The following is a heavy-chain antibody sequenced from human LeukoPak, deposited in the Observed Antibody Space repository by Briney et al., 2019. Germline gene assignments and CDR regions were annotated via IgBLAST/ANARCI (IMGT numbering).Heavy chain of an antibody. Sequence: SETLSLTCTIAAPSVNGPYWSWIRQPPGKRLEWIGDIHYKGSTNYNLSLKSRVTISVDTSKNHLSLNLTSVLAADTAIYYCARRDTGWNDCDYWGQGILVTVSS. V-gene: IGHV4-59*08. J-gene: IGHJ4*02. CDR3: ARRDTGWNDCDY. D-gene: IGHD1-1*01. CDR2: IHYKGST. CDR1: APSVNGPY.